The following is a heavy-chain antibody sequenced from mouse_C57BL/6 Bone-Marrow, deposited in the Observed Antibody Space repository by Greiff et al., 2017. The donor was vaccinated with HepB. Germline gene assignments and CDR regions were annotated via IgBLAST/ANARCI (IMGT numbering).Heavy chain of an antibody. Sequence: VKLQESGPELVKPGASVKISCKASGYAFSSSWMNWVKQRPGKGLEWIGRIYPGDGDTNFNGKFKGKATLTADKSSSTAYMQLSSLTSEDSAVYFCAVYGNYDYWGQGTTPTVSS. CDR3: AVYGNYDY. CDR1: GYAFSSSW. CDR2: IYPGDGDT. V-gene: IGHV1-82*01. D-gene: IGHD2-1*01. J-gene: IGHJ2*01.